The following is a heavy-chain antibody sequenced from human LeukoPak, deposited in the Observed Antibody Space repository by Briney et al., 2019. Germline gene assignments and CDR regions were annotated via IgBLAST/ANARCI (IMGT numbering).Heavy chain of an antibody. D-gene: IGHD1-26*01. J-gene: IGHJ4*02. V-gene: IGHV3-49*03. Sequence: GGSLRLSCPTSGFTFGDYGMTWFRQAPGKRLEWVAFIRGQAYGATIEYAASVRGRFSISRDDSKGVAYLQMNGLETKDTAMYYCARAGSLVDLHGWYFDFWGQGTLVTVSS. CDR2: IRGQAYGATI. CDR3: ARAGSLVDLHGWYFDF. CDR1: GFTFGDYG.